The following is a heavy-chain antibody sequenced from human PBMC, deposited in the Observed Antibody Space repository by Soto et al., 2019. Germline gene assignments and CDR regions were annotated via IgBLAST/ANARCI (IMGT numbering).Heavy chain of an antibody. Sequence: GGSLRLSCAASGFTLSNHWMHWVRQAPGKGLVWVSSIHGGGSGSSYADSVKGRFTISRDNSKNTLYLQMNSLRAEDTAVYYCAKEERDYDSSGYYSGFYWGQGTLVTVSS. J-gene: IGHJ4*02. CDR1: GFTLSNHW. D-gene: IGHD3-22*01. CDR3: AKEERDYDSSGYYSGFY. CDR2: IHGGGSGS. V-gene: IGHV3-74*01.